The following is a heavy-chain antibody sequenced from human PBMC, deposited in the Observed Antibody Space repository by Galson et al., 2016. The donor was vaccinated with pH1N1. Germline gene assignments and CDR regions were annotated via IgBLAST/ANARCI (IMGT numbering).Heavy chain of an antibody. CDR3: AGAGFGTYKFDS. CDR2: IIPIFGIL. CDR1: GGTFSSYA. J-gene: IGHJ4*02. V-gene: IGHV1-69*13. D-gene: IGHD5-24*01. Sequence: SVKVSCKASGGTFSSYAISWVRQAPGHGLEWMGGIIPIFGILNYAQHLQGRVTITADEFTSTAYMELSSLTSEDTAVYYCAGAGFGTYKFDSWGQGTLVTVSS.